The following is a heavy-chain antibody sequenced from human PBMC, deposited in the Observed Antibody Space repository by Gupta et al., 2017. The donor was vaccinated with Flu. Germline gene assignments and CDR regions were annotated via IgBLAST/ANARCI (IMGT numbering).Heavy chain of an antibody. V-gene: IGHV3-11*01. CDR2: INRGGSTI. CDR1: F. CDR3: ARVDPNKIVHFDY. J-gene: IGHJ4*02. D-gene: IGHD3-16*02. Sequence: FMSWIRQAPGKGLEWISYINRGGSTIYYADSVKGRFTISRDNAKNSLYLQMHSLRAEDTAVYYCARVDPNKIVHFDYWGQGTLVTVSS.